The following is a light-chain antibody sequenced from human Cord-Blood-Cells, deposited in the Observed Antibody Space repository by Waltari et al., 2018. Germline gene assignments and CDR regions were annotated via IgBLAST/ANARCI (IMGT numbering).Light chain of an antibody. Sequence: DIQMTQSPSSLSASVGDRVTITCQASQDISNYLNWYQQKPGKAPKRLIYDASNLETGVPSRFSGSGSGTDFTFTISSLQPEDIATYYCQQYDNQLTFGGGTKVEIK. CDR2: DAS. V-gene: IGKV1-33*01. J-gene: IGKJ4*02. CDR3: QQYDNQLT. CDR1: QDISNY.